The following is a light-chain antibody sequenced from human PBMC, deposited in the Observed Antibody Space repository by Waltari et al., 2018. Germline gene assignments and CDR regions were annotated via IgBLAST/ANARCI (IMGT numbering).Light chain of an antibody. CDR1: QSVSSSY. Sequence: EIVLTQSPGTLSLSPGEGATLSCSASQSVSSSYLAWYQQKPGQAPRLLIYGASNRATDIPDRFTGSGSGTDFTLTINRLEPEDFAVYYCQQYGNSRGSFGQGTKLEIK. J-gene: IGKJ2*03. CDR2: GAS. V-gene: IGKV3-20*01. CDR3: QQYGNSRGS.